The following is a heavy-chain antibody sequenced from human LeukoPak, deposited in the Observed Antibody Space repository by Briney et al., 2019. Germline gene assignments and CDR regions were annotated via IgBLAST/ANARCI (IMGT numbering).Heavy chain of an antibody. CDR3: ARDRQQLLDFDY. CDR2: ISYDGSNK. V-gene: IGHV3-30-3*01. J-gene: IGHJ4*02. D-gene: IGHD6-13*01. Sequence: GGSLRLSCAASGFTFSSYAMHWVRQAPGKGLEWVAVISYDGSNKYYADSVKGRFTISRDNSKNTLYLQMNSLRAEDTAVYYCARDRQQLLDFDYWGQGTLVTVSS. CDR1: GFTFSSYA.